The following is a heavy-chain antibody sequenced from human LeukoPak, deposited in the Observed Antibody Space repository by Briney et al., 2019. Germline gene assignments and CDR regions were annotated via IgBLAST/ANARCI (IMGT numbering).Heavy chain of an antibody. J-gene: IGHJ6*03. Sequence: GESLKISCKGSGYSFTNYWIGWVRQMPGKGLEWMANIDPSDSDARYSPSFQGQVSISVDKSITTAHLQWSSLKASDTGIYYCARQNSQGSGDYYMDVWGKGTTVTVSS. CDR3: ARQNSQGSGDYYMDV. V-gene: IGHV5-51*01. CDR1: GYSFTNYW. CDR2: IDPSDSDA. D-gene: IGHD3-10*01.